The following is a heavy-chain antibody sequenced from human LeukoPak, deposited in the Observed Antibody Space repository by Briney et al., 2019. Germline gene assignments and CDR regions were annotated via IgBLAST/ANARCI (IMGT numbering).Heavy chain of an antibody. CDR2: ITANTGNP. J-gene: IGHJ5*02. D-gene: IGHD2-15*01. V-gene: IGHV7-4-1*01. Sequence: ASVKVSCKASGYTFTNYGINWVRQAPGQGLEWMGWITANTGNPTYAQGFTGRFVFSLDTSVSTAYLQIYSLKAEDTAVYYCARGEGYCSAGSCAFDPWGQGTLVTVS. CDR3: ARGEGYCSAGSCAFDP. CDR1: GYTFTNYG.